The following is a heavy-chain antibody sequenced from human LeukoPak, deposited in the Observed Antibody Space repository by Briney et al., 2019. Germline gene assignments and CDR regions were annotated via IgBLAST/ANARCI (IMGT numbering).Heavy chain of an antibody. CDR1: GGSVSHYY. V-gene: IGHV4-59*02. J-gene: IGHJ4*02. Sequence: PSETLSLTCAVSGGSVSHYYWSWIRQPPGKGLEYIGYIYYSGSTNYNPSLKSRVTISVDTSKNQFSLKLSSVTAADTAVYYCAKGPGSLSGGFDSWGQGTLVTVSS. CDR3: AKGPGSLSGGFDS. D-gene: IGHD3-10*01. CDR2: IYYSGST.